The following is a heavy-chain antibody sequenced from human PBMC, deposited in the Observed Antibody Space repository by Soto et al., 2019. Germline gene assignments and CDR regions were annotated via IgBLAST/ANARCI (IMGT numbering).Heavy chain of an antibody. CDR2: MYNTGRT. J-gene: IGHJ6*02. CDR3: ARGIEGWYQGRYYYGMDV. CDR1: GGSISRYY. Sequence: SETLSLTCTVSGGSISRYYWSWIRQPPGKGLEWIGYMYNTGRTVYNPSFKSRVTISVDTSKNQFSLQMDSVTAADTAVYYCARGIEGWYQGRYYYGMDVWGQGTTVT. V-gene: IGHV4-59*01. D-gene: IGHD6-19*01.